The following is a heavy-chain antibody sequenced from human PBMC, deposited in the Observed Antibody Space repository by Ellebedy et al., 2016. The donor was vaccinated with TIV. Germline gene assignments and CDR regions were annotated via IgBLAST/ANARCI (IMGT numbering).Heavy chain of an antibody. Sequence: PSETLSLTCAASGFTFNNYAMGWVRQAPGKGLKWVSAIGGGGAMTYYADSVKGRFTISRANSKSTLYLQMNSLRAEDTAVYYCTKLTALYCSGGSCYWRPFDYWGQGTLVTVSS. CDR3: TKLTALYCSGGSCYWRPFDY. CDR2: IGGGGAMT. CDR1: GFTFNNYA. V-gene: IGHV3-23*01. D-gene: IGHD2-15*01. J-gene: IGHJ4*02.